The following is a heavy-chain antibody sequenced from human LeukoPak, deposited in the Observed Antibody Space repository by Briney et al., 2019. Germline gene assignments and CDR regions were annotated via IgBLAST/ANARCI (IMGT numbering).Heavy chain of an antibody. CDR1: GFTFSSYA. J-gene: IGHJ6*02. Sequence: GGSLRLSCAASGFTFSSYAMSWVRQAPGKGLEWVSAISGSGGSTYYADSVKGRFTISRDNSKNTLYLQMNSLRAEDTAVYYCAKDLCSSTSCQSYGMDVWGQGTTVTVSS. D-gene: IGHD2-2*01. CDR2: ISGSGGST. CDR3: AKDLCSSTSCQSYGMDV. V-gene: IGHV3-23*01.